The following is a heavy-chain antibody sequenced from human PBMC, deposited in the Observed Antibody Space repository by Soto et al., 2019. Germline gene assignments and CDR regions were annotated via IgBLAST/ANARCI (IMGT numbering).Heavy chain of an antibody. J-gene: IGHJ4*02. CDR1: GFTFSSYG. CDR2: IWYDGSNK. V-gene: IGHV3-33*01. D-gene: IGHD3-10*01. CDR3: ARERGVYYGSGSYYYFDY. Sequence: QVQLVESGGGVVQPGRSLRLSCAASGFTFSSYGMHWVRQAPGKGLEWVAVIWYDGSNKYYADSVKGRFTISRDNSKNTLYLQMNSLRAEDTAVYYCARERGVYYGSGSYYYFDYWGQGTLVTVSS.